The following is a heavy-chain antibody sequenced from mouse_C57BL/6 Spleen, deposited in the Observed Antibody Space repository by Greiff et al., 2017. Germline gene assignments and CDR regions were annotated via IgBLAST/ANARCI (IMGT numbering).Heavy chain of an antibody. CDR2: IDPENGDT. CDR3: TPGLYYGNY. Sequence: EVQLQESGAELVRPGASVKLSCTASGFNIKDDYMHWVKQRPEQGLEWIGWIDPENGDTEYASKFQGKATITADTSSNTAYLQLSSLTSEDTAVYYCTPGLYYGNYWGQGTLVTVSA. CDR1: GFNIKDDY. J-gene: IGHJ3*01. V-gene: IGHV14-4*01. D-gene: IGHD2-1*01.